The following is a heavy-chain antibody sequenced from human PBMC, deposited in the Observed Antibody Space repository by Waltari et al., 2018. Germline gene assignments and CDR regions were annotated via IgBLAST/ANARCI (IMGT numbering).Heavy chain of an antibody. D-gene: IGHD6-13*01. Sequence: EVQLVESGGGLVQPGGSLRLSCAASGFTFSSYSMNWVRQAPGKGLEWVSYISSSSSTIYYADSVKGRFTISRDNAKNSLYLQMNSLRAEDTAVYYCARDLLEGIAAADPFGVVDYWGQG. J-gene: IGHJ4*02. CDR1: GFTFSSYS. CDR3: ARDLLEGIAAADPFGVVDY. CDR2: ISSSSSTI. V-gene: IGHV3-48*01.